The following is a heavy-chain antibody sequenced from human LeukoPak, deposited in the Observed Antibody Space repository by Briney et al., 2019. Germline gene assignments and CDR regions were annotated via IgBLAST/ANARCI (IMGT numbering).Heavy chain of an antibody. CDR1: GLRLNTYW. CDR3: ARDTLGEGEDANYAVYYFDY. D-gene: IGHD4/OR15-4a*01. V-gene: IGHV3-7*01. Sequence: GGSLRLSCAASGLRLNTYWMSWVRQAPGKGLEWVANIKQDGNEKYYADSVKGRFTISRDNGKNSLDLQMNSLRADDTAVYYCARDTLGEGEDANYAVYYFDYWGQGTVVTVSS. J-gene: IGHJ4*02. CDR2: IKQDGNEK.